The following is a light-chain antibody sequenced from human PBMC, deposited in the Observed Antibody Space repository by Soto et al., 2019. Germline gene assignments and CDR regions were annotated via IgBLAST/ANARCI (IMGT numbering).Light chain of an antibody. Sequence: QSVLTQPDSVSGSPGQSITISCTGTRXDVGGYDFVSWYQQHPGKAPRVVLYEVTNRPSGVSDRFSGSKSGNTASLTISGLQAEDEADYYCCSYVSSKTYVFGTGTKV. J-gene: IGLJ1*01. CDR3: CSYVSSKTYV. CDR2: EVT. V-gene: IGLV2-14*01. CDR1: RXDVGGYDF.